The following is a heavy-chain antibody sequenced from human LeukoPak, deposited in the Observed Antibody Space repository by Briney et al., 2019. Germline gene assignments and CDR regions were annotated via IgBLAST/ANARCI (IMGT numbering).Heavy chain of an antibody. CDR2: RNPNSGRT. CDR3: ARGPVSTHGMDV. D-gene: IGHD6-13*01. V-gene: IGHV1-8*01. CDR1: GYTFTNYD. J-gene: IGHJ6*02. Sequence: ASVKVSCKASGYTFTNYDINWARQATGQGLEWMGWRNPNSGRTGFAQKFQGRLTMTAVTSISTAYMELSSLTSDDTAVYYCARGPVSTHGMDVWGQGTTVTVSS.